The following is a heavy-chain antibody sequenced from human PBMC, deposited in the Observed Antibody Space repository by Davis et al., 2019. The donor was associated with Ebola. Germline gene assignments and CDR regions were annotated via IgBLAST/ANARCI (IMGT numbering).Heavy chain of an antibody. CDR3: ARRMWVGEYYFDY. D-gene: IGHD1-26*01. Sequence: GESLKISCKGSGYSFTTHWISWVRQMPGKGLEWMGRIDPSDSYTNYSPSFQGHVTISTDKSISTAYLQWSSLQASDTAMYYCARRMWVGEYYFDYWGQGTLVTVSS. CDR1: GYSFTTHW. V-gene: IGHV5-10-1*01. J-gene: IGHJ4*02. CDR2: IDPSDSYT.